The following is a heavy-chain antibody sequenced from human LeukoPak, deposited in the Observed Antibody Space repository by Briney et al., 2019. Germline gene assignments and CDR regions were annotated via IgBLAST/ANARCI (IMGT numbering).Heavy chain of an antibody. J-gene: IGHJ4*02. V-gene: IGHV1-69*13. CDR1: GGTFSSYA. CDR2: IIPIFGTA. Sequence: SVEVSCKASGGTFSSYAISWVRQAPGQGLEWMGGIIPIFGTANYAQKFQGRVTITADESTSTAYMELSSLRSEDTAVYYCARDLLGAHLGYCSSTSCYTLDYWGQGTLVTVSS. D-gene: IGHD2-2*02. CDR3: ARDLLGAHLGYCSSTSCYTLDY.